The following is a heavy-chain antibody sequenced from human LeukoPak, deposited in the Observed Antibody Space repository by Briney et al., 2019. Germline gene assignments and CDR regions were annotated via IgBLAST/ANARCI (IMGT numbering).Heavy chain of an antibody. CDR1: GFKFGSYA. CDR3: AELGITMIGGV. D-gene: IGHD3-10*02. CDR2: ISGSGGST. V-gene: IGHV3-23*01. J-gene: IGHJ6*04. Sequence: GGSLRLSCAASGFKFGSYAMTWVRQAPGKGLEWVSAISGSGGSTYYADSVKGRFTISRDNAKNSLYLQMNSLRAEDTAVYYCAELGITMIGGVWGKGTTVTISS.